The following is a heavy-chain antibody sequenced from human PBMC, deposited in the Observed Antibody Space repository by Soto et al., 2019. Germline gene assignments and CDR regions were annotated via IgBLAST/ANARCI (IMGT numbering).Heavy chain of an antibody. CDR2: IRSKDYNYAT. CDR3: IRGGVRTWRLDP. CDR1: GLSFSDSP. Sequence: EVQLVQSGGGLVQPGESLQLSCAASGLSFSDSPIHWVRQASGKGLEWVGRIRSKDYNYATAYAASVKGRFAASRDDSNSTAYLQMNSLNIEDTAVYYCIRGGVRTWRLDPWGQGTLVTVSS. J-gene: IGHJ5*02. D-gene: IGHD3-10*01. V-gene: IGHV3-73*01.